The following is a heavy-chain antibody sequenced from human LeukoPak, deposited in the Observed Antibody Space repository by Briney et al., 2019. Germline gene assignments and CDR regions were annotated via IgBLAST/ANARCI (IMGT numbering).Heavy chain of an antibody. CDR1: GGSISSGSYY. CDR2: IYTSGST. CDR3: ARAPVPGPLAPSHFDY. D-gene: IGHD6-6*01. V-gene: IGHV4-61*02. J-gene: IGHJ4*02. Sequence: PSETLSLTCTVSGGSISSGSYYWSWIRQPAGKGLEWIGRIYTSGSTNYNPSLKSRVTISVDTSKNQFSLKLSSVTAADTAVYYCARAPVPGPLAPSHFDYWGQGTLVTVSS.